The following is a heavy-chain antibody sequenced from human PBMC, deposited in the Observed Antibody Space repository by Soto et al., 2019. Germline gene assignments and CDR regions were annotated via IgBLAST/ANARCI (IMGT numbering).Heavy chain of an antibody. CDR1: GFTFSSYG. D-gene: IGHD3-22*01. J-gene: IGHJ3*02. Sequence: PGGSLRLSCAASGFTFSSYGMHWVRQAPGKGLKWVAVIWYDGSNKYYADSVKGRFTISRDNSKNTLYLQMNSLRAEDTAVYYCARGGPMEIPKHAPKIYYDSSGHTAGAFDIWGQGTMVTVSS. CDR3: ARGGPMEIPKHAPKIYYDSSGHTAGAFDI. V-gene: IGHV3-33*01. CDR2: IWYDGSNK.